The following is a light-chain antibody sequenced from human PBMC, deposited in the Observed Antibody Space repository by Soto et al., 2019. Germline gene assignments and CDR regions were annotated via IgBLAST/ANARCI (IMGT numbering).Light chain of an antibody. CDR2: EVS. CDR3: SSYTTSSTLVV. Sequence: QSVLTQPASVSGSPGQSITISCTGTSSDVADYNYVSWYQQHPGKPPKLEIYEVSGRPSGISNRFSGSKSGNTASLTISGLQAEDEADYYCSSYTTSSTLVVFCGGTKVTVL. J-gene: IGLJ2*01. CDR1: SSDVADYNY. V-gene: IGLV2-14*01.